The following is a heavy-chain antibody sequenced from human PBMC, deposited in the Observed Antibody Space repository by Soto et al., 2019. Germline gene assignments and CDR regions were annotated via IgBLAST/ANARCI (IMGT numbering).Heavy chain of an antibody. D-gene: IGHD6-6*01. V-gene: IGHV1-69*02. CDR2: IIPILGIA. CDR3: ASGPGSSSSRGFDY. CDR1: GGTFSSYT. Sequence: QVQLVQSGAEVKKPGSSVKVSCKASGGTFSSYTISWVRQAPGQGLEWMGRIIPILGIANYAQKFQGRVTITADKSTSTAYMELSSLRSEDTAVYYCASGPGSSSSRGFDYWGQGTLVTVSS. J-gene: IGHJ4*02.